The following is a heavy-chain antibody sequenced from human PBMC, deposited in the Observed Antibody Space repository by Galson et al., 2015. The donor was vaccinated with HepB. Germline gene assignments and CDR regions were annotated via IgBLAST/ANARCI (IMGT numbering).Heavy chain of an antibody. D-gene: IGHD6-19*01. CDR2: INPNSGGT. V-gene: IGHV1-2*02. CDR1: GYTLTELS. J-gene: IGHJ4*02. CDR3: ARLSSGWSLDNPVFDY. Sequence: SVKVSCKVSGYTLTELSMHWVRQAPGKGLEWMGWINPNSGGTNYAQKFQGRVTMTRDTSISTAYMELSRLRSDDTAVYYCARLSSGWSLDNPVFDYWGQGTLVTVSS.